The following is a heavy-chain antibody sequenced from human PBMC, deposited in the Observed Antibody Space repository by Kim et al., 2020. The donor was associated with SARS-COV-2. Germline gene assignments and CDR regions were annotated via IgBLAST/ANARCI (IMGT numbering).Heavy chain of an antibody. J-gene: IGHJ4*02. CDR3: ARGGWYGRPFDY. CDR2: INHSGST. Sequence: SETLSLTCAVYGGSFSGYYWSWIRQPPGKGLEWIGEINHSGSTNYNPSLKSRVTISVDTSKNQFSLKLSSVTAADTAVYYCARGGWYGRPFDYWGQGTLV. V-gene: IGHV4-34*01. D-gene: IGHD2-15*01. CDR1: GGSFSGYY.